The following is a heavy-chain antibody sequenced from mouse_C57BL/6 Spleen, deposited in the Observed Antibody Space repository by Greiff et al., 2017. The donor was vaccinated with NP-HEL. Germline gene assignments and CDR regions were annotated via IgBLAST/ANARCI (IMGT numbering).Heavy chain of an antibody. CDR2: IYPGSGNT. CDR1: GYTFTDYY. J-gene: IGHJ1*03. D-gene: IGHD1-1*01. Sequence: QVQLKQSGAELVRPGASVKLSCKASGYTFTDYYINWVKQRPGQGLEWIARIYPGSGNTYYNEKFKGKATLTAEKSSSTAYMQLSSLTSEDSAVYFCASGHYGSSSRYFDVWGTGTTVTVSS. V-gene: IGHV1-76*01. CDR3: ASGHYGSSSRYFDV.